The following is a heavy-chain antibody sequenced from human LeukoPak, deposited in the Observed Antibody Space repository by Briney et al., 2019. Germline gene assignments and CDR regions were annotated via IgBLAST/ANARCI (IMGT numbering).Heavy chain of an antibody. Sequence: GGSLTLSCVASGLTFSNAWMSWVRQAPGKGLEGVGRIKSKTDGETTDYAAPVKGRFTISRDDSKNTLYLQMNRLNIGDTAVYYCITDPGAWAPIWGQGTMVTVSS. CDR2: IKSKTDGETT. J-gene: IGHJ3*02. CDR3: ITDPGAWAPI. D-gene: IGHD1-26*01. CDR1: GLTFSNAW. V-gene: IGHV3-15*01.